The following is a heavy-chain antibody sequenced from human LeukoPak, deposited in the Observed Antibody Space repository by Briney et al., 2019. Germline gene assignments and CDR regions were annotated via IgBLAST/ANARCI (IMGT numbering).Heavy chain of an antibody. V-gene: IGHV4-34*01. CDR3: ARLNLGKLPPGIAAAGTPVVFDY. CDR2: INHSGST. Sequence: SETLSLTCAVYGGSFSGYYWSWIRQPPGKGLEWIGEINHSGSTNYNPSLKSRVTISVDTPKNQFSLKLSSVTAADTAVYYCARLNLGKLPPGIAAAGTPVVFDYWGQGTLVTVSS. D-gene: IGHD6-13*01. J-gene: IGHJ4*02. CDR1: GGSFSGYY.